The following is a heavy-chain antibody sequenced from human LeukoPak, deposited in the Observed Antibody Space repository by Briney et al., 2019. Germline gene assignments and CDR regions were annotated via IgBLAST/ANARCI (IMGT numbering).Heavy chain of an antibody. D-gene: IGHD3-22*01. V-gene: IGHV4-4*07. J-gene: IGHJ4*02. CDR1: GGSISSYY. CDR2: IYTSGST. CDR3: ARDREGYYYDSRGYYFDY. Sequence: PSETLSLTCTVSGGSISSYYWSWIRQPAGKGLEWIRRIYTSGSTNYNPSLKSRVTMSVDTSKNQFSLKLSSVTAADTAVYYCARDREGYYYDSRGYYFDYWGQGTLVTVSS.